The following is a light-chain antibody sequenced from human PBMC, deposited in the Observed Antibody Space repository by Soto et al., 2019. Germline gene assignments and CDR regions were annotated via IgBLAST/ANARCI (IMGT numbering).Light chain of an antibody. V-gene: IGLV2-14*01. J-gene: IGLJ3*02. CDR3: SSFTTSSTWV. CDR1: SSDVGGYNY. Sequence: QSALTQPASVSGSPGQSITVSCTGTSSDVGGYNYVSWYQQHPGKAPKLVIYEVSDRLSGISNRFSGSKSGNTASLTISGLRAEDEADYYCSSFTTSSTWVFGGGTKVTVL. CDR2: EVS.